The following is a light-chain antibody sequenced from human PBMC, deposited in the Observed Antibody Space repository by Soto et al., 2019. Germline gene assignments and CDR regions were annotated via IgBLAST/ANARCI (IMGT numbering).Light chain of an antibody. CDR1: QSVLYSSNNKNY. CDR2: WAS. V-gene: IGKV4-1*01. CDR3: QQYYTPPIT. J-gene: IGKJ5*01. Sequence: DIVMTQSPDSLAVSLGERVTINCKSSQSVLYSSNNKNYLAWYKQKPGQPPKLLIYWASTRESGVPDRFTGSGSGTDFTLTISSLQAEDVAVYYCQQYYTPPITFGQGTRLEIK.